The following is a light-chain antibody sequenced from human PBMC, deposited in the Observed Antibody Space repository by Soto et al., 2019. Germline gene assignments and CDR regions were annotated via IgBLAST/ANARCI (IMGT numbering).Light chain of an antibody. CDR3: QQGGASLLT. J-gene: IGKJ1*01. Sequence: EIVLTQSPGTLSMSPGERATLSCRASQAVSNNFLAWYQHKPGQAPRLVIYGASSRATGIPDRFSGSGSGTDFTLTISRLEPEDFAVYYCQQGGASLLTFGQGTKVEIK. CDR2: GAS. V-gene: IGKV3-20*01. CDR1: QAVSNNF.